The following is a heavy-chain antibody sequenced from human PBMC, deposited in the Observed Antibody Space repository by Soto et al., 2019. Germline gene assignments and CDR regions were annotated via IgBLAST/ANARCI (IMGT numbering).Heavy chain of an antibody. CDR3: ARDPGKERYQLPQDRYYYYGMDV. CDR2: IYYSGST. J-gene: IGHJ6*02. D-gene: IGHD2-2*01. V-gene: IGHV4-31*03. CDR1: GGSISSGGYY. Sequence: SETLSLTCTVSGGSISSGGYYWSWIRQHPGKGLEWIGYIYYSGSTYYNPSLKSRVTISVDTSKNQFSLKLSSGTAADTAVYYCARDPGKERYQLPQDRYYYYGMDVWGQGTTVTVSS.